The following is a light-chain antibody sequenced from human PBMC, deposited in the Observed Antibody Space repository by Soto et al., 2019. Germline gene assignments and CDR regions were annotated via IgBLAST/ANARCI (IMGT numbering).Light chain of an antibody. CDR1: QSISSW. CDR2: KAS. J-gene: IGKJ1*01. Sequence: DIQMTQSPSTLSASVGDRVTITCRASQSISSWLAWYQQKPGKAPKLLIYKASSLESGVPSRFSGSGSGTEVTLTISRLQPDDFATYYCQQYNSYPRTLGQGTKVEIK. CDR3: QQYNSYPRT. V-gene: IGKV1-5*03.